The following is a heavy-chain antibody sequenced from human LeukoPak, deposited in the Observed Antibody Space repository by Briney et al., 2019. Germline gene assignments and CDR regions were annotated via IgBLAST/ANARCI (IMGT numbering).Heavy chain of an antibody. Sequence: GGSLRLSCAASGFTFSSYAMSWVRQAPGKGLEWVSATSGSGGSTYYADSVKGRFTISRDNSKNTLYLQMNSLRAEDTAVYYCAKKGWIAVAGIDYWGQGTLVTVSS. V-gene: IGHV3-23*01. CDR3: AKKGWIAVAGIDY. J-gene: IGHJ4*02. CDR1: GFTFSSYA. D-gene: IGHD6-19*01. CDR2: TSGSGGST.